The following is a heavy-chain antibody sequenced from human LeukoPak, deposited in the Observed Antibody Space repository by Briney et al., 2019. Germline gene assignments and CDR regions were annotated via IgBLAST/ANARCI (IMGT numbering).Heavy chain of an antibody. D-gene: IGHD6-6*01. CDR3: ARSSSSGGPYYYYGMDV. V-gene: IGHV1-69*04. J-gene: IGHJ6*02. Sequence: GASVKVSCKASGGTFSSYAISWVRQAPGQGLEWMGRIIPILGIANYAQKFQGRVTITADKSTSTAYMELSSLRSEDTAVYYCARSSSSGGPYYYYGMDVWGQGTTVTVSS. CDR1: GGTFSSYA. CDR2: IIPILGIA.